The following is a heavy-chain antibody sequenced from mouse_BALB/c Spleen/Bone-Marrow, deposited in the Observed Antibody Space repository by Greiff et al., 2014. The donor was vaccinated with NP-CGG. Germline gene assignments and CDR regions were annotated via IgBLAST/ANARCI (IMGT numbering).Heavy chain of an antibody. CDR3: TRYRFPPAWFAY. D-gene: IGHD2-14*01. CDR1: GFNIKDYY. V-gene: IGHV14-4*02. J-gene: IGHJ3*01. CDR2: IDPENGDT. Sequence: VQLQQSGAELVRSGASVKLSCTASGFNIKDYYMHWVKQRPEQGLEWIGWIDPENGDTEYAPKFQGKATMTADTSSNTAYLQLSSLTSEDTAVYYCTRYRFPPAWFAYWGQGTLVTVSA.